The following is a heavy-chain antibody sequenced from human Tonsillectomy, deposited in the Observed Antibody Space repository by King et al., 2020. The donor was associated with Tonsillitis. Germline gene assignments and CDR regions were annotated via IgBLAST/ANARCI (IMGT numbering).Heavy chain of an antibody. J-gene: IGHJ4*02. V-gene: IGHV3-33*01. Sequence: VQLVESGGGVVQPGRSLRLSCAASGFTFSSYGMHWVRQAPGKGLEWVAVIWYDGSNKYYADSVKGRFTISRDNSKNTLYLQMNSLRAEDTAVYYCARDLAAAGTHQRYWGQGTLVTVSS. CDR1: GFTFSSYG. CDR2: IWYDGSNK. D-gene: IGHD6-13*01. CDR3: ARDLAAAGTHQRY.